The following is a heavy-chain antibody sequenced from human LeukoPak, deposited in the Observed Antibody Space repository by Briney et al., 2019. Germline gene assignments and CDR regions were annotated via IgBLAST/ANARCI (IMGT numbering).Heavy chain of an antibody. J-gene: IGHJ4*02. Sequence: GASVKVSCKASGYTFTSYYMHWVRQAPGQGLEWMGIINPSGGSTSYAQKFQGRVTTTRDTSTSAVYMELSSLRSEDTAVDCCARYGDYVGYFDYWGQGTLVTVSS. CDR2: INPSGGST. V-gene: IGHV1-46*01. D-gene: IGHD4-17*01. CDR3: ARYGDYVGYFDY. CDR1: GYTFTSYY.